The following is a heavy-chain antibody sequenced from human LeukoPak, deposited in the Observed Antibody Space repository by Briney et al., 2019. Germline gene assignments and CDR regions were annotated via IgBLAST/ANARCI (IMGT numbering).Heavy chain of an antibody. V-gene: IGHV3-64*01. CDR3: AREFGATEH. D-gene: IGHD1-26*01. J-gene: IGHJ4*02. CDR1: GFTFSSYA. CDR2: ISSNGGST. Sequence: GGSLRLSCAASGFTFSSYAMHWVRQAPGKGLEYVSAISSNGGSTYYANSVKGRFTISRDNSKNTLYLQMGSLRAEDMAVYYCAREFGATEHWGQGTLVTVSS.